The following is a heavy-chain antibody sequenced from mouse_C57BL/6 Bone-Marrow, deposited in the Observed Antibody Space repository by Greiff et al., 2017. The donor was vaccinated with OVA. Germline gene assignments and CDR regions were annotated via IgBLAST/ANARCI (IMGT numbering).Heavy chain of an antibody. Sequence: EVNLVESGGGLVQPGGSLKLSCAASGFTFSDYGMAWVRQAPRKGPEWVAFISNLAYSIYYADTVTGRFTISRENAKNTLYLEMSSLRSEDTAMYYCARHTDEDTTVVEDAMDYWGQGTSVTVSS. D-gene: IGHD1-1*01. J-gene: IGHJ4*01. CDR2: ISNLAYSI. CDR1: GFTFSDYG. V-gene: IGHV5-15*01. CDR3: ARHTDEDTTVVEDAMDY.